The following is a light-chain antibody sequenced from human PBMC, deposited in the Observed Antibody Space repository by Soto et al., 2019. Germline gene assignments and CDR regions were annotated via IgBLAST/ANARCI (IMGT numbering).Light chain of an antibody. J-gene: IGKJ4*01. V-gene: IGKV3D-20*02. CDR3: QQRSSWPLT. CDR2: AAS. Sequence: EIVLMQSPGTLSLSPGESATLFCRASQSMKRRYLAWYQQKPGQAPRVLIYAASIRATGIPDRFSGSGSGTDFTLTVSSLEPEDFAVYYCQQRSSWPLTFGGGTKVDIK. CDR1: QSMKRRY.